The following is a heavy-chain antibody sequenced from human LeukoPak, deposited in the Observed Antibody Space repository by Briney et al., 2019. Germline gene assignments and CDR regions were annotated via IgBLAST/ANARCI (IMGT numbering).Heavy chain of an antibody. Sequence: PGGSLRLSCAASGFTVSSNYMSWVRQAPGKGLEWVSVIYSSDSTYYADSVKGRFTISRDNYKNTLYLQMNSLRAEDTAVYYCARGNWNYPFDYWGQGTLVTVSS. CDR1: GFTVSSNY. CDR2: IYSSDST. V-gene: IGHV3-53*01. J-gene: IGHJ4*02. D-gene: IGHD1-7*01. CDR3: ARGNWNYPFDY.